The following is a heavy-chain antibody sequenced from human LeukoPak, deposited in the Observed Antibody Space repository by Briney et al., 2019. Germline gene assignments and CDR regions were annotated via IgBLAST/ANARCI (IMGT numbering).Heavy chain of an antibody. CDR3: AREKGPYYGSGSYYDY. J-gene: IGHJ4*02. V-gene: IGHV1-18*04. CDR2: ISAYNGNT. CDR1: GYTFTSYG. Sequence: ASVKVSCKASGYTFTSYGISWVRQAPGQGLERMGWISAYNGNTNYAQKLQGRVTMTTDTSTSTAYMELRSLRSDDTAVYYCAREKGPYYGSGSYYDYWGQGTLVTVSS. D-gene: IGHD3-10*01.